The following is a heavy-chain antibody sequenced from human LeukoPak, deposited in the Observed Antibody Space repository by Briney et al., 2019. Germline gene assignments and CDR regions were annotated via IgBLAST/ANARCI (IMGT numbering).Heavy chain of an antibody. V-gene: IGHV4-34*01. CDR2: INHSGST. J-gene: IGHJ4*02. CDR1: GGSFSGYY. Sequence: SETLSLTCAVYGGSFSGYYWSWIRQPPGKGLEWIGEINHSGSTNYNPSLKSRVTISVDTSKKQLSLKLSSVTAADTAVYYCARVRYDYVWGSYRHPHYFDYWGQGTLVTVSS. CDR3: ARVRYDYVWGSYRHPHYFDY. D-gene: IGHD3-16*02.